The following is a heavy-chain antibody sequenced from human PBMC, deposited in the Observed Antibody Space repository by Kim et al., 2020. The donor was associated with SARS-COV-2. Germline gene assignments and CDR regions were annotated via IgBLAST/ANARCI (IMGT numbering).Heavy chain of an antibody. CDR3: AKDSKAPYYYDSSGYYYFFQSGRLYYFDY. CDR2: ISGSGGST. V-gene: IGHV3-23*01. J-gene: IGHJ4*02. D-gene: IGHD3-22*01. CDR1: GFTFSSYA. Sequence: GGSLRLSCAASGFTFSSYAMSWVRQAPGKGLEWVSAISGSGGSTYYADSVKGRFTISRDNSKNTLYLQMNSLRAEDTAVYYCAKDSKAPYYYDSSGYYYFFQSGRLYYFDYWGQGTLVTVSS.